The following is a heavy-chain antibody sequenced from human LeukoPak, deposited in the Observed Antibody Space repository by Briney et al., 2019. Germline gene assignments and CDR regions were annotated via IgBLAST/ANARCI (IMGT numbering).Heavy chain of an antibody. Sequence: PGGSLRLSCAAPGFTLSSYWMHWVRQAPGKGLEWVTLTSGDGITTYFADSVKGRFTISRDNSKSSLFLQMNSLRTEDTALYYCARDHVYGGADYWGQGTLVTVS. CDR3: ARDHVYGGADY. CDR1: GFTLSSYW. J-gene: IGHJ4*02. CDR2: TSGDGITT. D-gene: IGHD5/OR15-5a*01. V-gene: IGHV3-43*02.